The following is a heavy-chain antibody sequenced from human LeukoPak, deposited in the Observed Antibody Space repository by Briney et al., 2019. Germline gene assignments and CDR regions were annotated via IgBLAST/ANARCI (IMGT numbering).Heavy chain of an antibody. Sequence: GGSLRLSCAASGFTVSSNYMSWVRQAPGKGLEWVSVIYSGGSTYYADSVKGRFTISRDNSKNTLYLQMNSLRAEDTAVYYCAREKGVAGTTHNAFDIWGQGTMVTVSS. CDR3: AREKGVAGTTHNAFDI. D-gene: IGHD4-17*01. CDR2: IYSGGST. J-gene: IGHJ3*02. V-gene: IGHV3-66*01. CDR1: GFTVSSNY.